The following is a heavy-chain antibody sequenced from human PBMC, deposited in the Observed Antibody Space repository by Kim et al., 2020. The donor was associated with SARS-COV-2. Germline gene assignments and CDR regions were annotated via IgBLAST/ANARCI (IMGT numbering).Heavy chain of an antibody. D-gene: IGHD1-20*01. CDR3: ARDSYNWNDVSRYNWFDP. CDR2: IIPIFGTA. V-gene: IGHV1-69*13. Sequence: SVKVSCKASGGTFSSYAISWVRQAPGQGLEWMGGIIPIFGTANYAQKFQGRVTITADESTSTAYMELSSLRSEDTAVYYCARDSYNWNDVSRYNWFDPWGQGTLVTVSS. CDR1: GGTFSSYA. J-gene: IGHJ5*02.